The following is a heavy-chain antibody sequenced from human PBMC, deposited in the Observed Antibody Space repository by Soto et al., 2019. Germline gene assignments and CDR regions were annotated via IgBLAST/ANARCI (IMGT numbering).Heavy chain of an antibody. CDR2: IDWDDDK. J-gene: IGHJ4*02. D-gene: IGHD4-17*01. Sequence: TLSLTCTFSGGSFSSISNHYCSWIRQSPGKALEWLARIDWDDDKYYSTSLETRLTISKDTSKNQVVLTMTNMDPVDTATYYCARIYGDFDVDYWGQGTLVTVSS. CDR1: GGSFSSISNHY. V-gene: IGHV2-70*11. CDR3: ARIYGDFDVDY.